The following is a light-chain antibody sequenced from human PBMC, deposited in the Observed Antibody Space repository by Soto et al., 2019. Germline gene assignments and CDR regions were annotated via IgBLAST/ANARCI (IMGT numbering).Light chain of an antibody. CDR2: DAS. CDR3: QQRSKWPKT. J-gene: IGKJ1*01. V-gene: IGKV3-11*01. CDR1: QSVNSY. Sequence: EIVLTQSPATLSLSPGERATLSCRASQSVNSYLAWYQQKPGQPPRLLIYDASNRATGIPARFSGSGSGTDFTLTIGSLEPEDFAVYYCQQRSKWPKTFGQGTKVDIK.